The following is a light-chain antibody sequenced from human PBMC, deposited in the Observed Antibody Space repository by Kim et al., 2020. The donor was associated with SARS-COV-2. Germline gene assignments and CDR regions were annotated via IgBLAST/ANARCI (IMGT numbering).Light chain of an antibody. Sequence: SPGQSVSISCTGTSSDVGDYNFVSWYQHQPGKAPQLMIYDVTKRASGVPDRFSGSKSGNTASLTVSGLQAEDEADYYCTSYAGRVMFGGGTQLTVL. V-gene: IGLV2-8*01. CDR3: TSYAGRVM. CDR1: SSDVGDYNF. J-gene: IGLJ3*02. CDR2: DVT.